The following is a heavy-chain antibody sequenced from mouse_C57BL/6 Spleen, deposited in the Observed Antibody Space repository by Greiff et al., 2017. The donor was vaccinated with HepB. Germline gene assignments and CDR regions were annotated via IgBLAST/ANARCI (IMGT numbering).Heavy chain of an antibody. J-gene: IGHJ3*01. Sequence: VQLQQSGAELVKPGASVKISCKASGYSFSSYWMNWVKKRPGKGLEWIGQIYPGDGDTNYNGKFKGKATLTADKSSSTAYMQLSSLTSEDSAVYFCARGNSSAWFAYWGQVTLVTVSA. CDR3: ARGNSSAWFAY. CDR1: GYSFSSYW. D-gene: IGHD3-1*01. CDR2: IYPGDGDT. V-gene: IGHV1-80*01.